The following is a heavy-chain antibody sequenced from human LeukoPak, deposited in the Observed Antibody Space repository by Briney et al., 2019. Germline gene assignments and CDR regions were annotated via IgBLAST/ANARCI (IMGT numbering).Heavy chain of an antibody. CDR3: ARHRSVRFWSDP. CDR1: GGSISSYY. CDR2: IYYSGST. D-gene: IGHD3-3*01. J-gene: IGHJ5*02. Sequence: SETLSLTCAVYGGSISSYYWSWIRQPPGKGLEWIGYIYYSGSTNYNPSLKSRVTISVDTSKNQFSLKLSSVTAADTAVYYCARHRSVRFWSDPWGQGTLVTVSS. V-gene: IGHV4-59*08.